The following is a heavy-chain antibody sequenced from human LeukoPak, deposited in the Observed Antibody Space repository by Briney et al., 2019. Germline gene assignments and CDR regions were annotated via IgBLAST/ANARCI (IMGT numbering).Heavy chain of an antibody. J-gene: IGHJ4*02. CDR3: ARGHYSPWDHCFDY. CDR1: GFTFSNFW. D-gene: IGHD5-18*01. Sequence: GGSLRLSCAASGFTFSNFWMHWVRQAPGKGLEWVANIKQDGSEEYYVDSLKGRFTISRDNAKNSLYLQMNNLRADDTAVYYCARGHYSPWDHCFDYRGQGSLVTVSS. V-gene: IGHV3-7*01. CDR2: IKQDGSEE.